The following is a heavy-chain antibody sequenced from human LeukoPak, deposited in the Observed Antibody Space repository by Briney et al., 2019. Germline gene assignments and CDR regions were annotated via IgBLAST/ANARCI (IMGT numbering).Heavy chain of an antibody. V-gene: IGHV4-34*01. J-gene: IGHJ5*02. Sequence: PSETLPLTCAVHGMSFTGYYWSWIRQPPGKGLEWIGEMNHRGNSYFNPSSKSRVSISLDTSRKQFSLNLTSVTAADTAFYFCARGSGSYTGAADHWGQGTLVTVSS. CDR3: ARGSGSYTGAADH. CDR2: MNHRGNS. CDR1: GMSFTGYY. D-gene: IGHD6-19*01.